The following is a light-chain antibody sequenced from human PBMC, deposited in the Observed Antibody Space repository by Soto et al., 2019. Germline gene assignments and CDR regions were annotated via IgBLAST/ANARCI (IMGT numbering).Light chain of an antibody. Sequence: PGERVTLSCRASQSVSSSYLAWYQQKPGQAPRLLIYGASSRATGIPDRFSGSGSGTDFTLTISRLEPEDFAVYYCQQYGSSLLTFGGGTKVDIK. V-gene: IGKV3-20*01. CDR3: QQYGSSLLT. CDR1: QSVSSSY. J-gene: IGKJ4*01. CDR2: GAS.